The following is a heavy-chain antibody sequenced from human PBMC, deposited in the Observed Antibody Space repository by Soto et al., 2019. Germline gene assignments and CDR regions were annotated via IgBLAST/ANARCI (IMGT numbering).Heavy chain of an antibody. CDR3: WCPRCHDTFDI. CDR1: GYSFTSYW. CDR2: IDPSDSYT. D-gene: IGHD4-17*01. J-gene: IGHJ3*02. Sequence: EVQLVQSGAEVKKPGESLRISCKGSGYSFTSYWISWVRQMPGKGLEWMGRIDPSDSYTNYSPSFQGHVTISADKSISTAYLPWSSLKASHYHMYFCWCPRCHDTFDIWGQGTMVTVSS. V-gene: IGHV5-10-1*01.